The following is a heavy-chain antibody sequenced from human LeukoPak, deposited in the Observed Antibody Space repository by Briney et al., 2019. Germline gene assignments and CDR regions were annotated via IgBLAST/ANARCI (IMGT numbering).Heavy chain of an antibody. D-gene: IGHD2-2*01. CDR3: AKTRGFCSSTSCYGWSWFDP. Sequence: SETLSLTCTVSGGSMSSYYWGWIRQPPGKGLEWIGSIFYSGSTYYNPSLKSRVTISVDTSKNQFSLKLPSVTAADTAVYYCAKTRGFCSSTSCYGWSWFDPWGQGSLVTVSS. CDR2: IFYSGST. CDR1: GGSMSSYY. J-gene: IGHJ5*02. V-gene: IGHV4-39*07.